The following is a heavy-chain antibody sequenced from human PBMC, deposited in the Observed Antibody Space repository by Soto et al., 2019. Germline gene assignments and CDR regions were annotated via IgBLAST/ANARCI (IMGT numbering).Heavy chain of an antibody. CDR1: GYTFTSYA. CDR3: ARATSWWYFDL. J-gene: IGHJ2*01. CDR2: INAGNGNT. V-gene: IGHV1-3*05. Sequence: QVQLVQSGAEEKKPGASVKVSCKASGYTFTSYAMHWVRQAPGQRLEWMGWINAGNGNTKYSQKFQGRVTITRDPSASTASMELSSLRSEDTAVYYCARATSWWYFDLWGRGTLVTVSS.